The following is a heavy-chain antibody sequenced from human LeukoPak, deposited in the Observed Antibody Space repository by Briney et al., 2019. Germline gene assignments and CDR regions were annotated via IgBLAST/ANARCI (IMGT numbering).Heavy chain of an antibody. CDR2: IYPGDSDT. D-gene: IGHD3-22*01. Sequence: GESLKISCKGSGYSFTSYWIGWVRQMPGKGLEWMGIIYPGDSDTRYSPSFQGQVTISADKSISTAYLQWSSLKASETAMYYCARRSSSGYYSGGDAFDIWGQGTMVTVSS. V-gene: IGHV5-51*01. CDR3: ARRSSSGYYSGGDAFDI. J-gene: IGHJ3*02. CDR1: GYSFTSYW.